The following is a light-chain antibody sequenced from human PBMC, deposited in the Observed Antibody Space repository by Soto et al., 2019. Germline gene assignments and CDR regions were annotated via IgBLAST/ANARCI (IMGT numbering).Light chain of an antibody. CDR1: QSVSSY. CDR2: DAS. J-gene: IGKJ2*01. CDR3: QQRSSWPRT. Sequence: DIVLTQSPATLSLSPGERATLSCRASQSVSSYLAWYQQKPGQTPRLLIYDASNRATGIPARFSGSGSGTDFTLTISSLEPEDFADYYCQQRSSWPRTFGQGTKLEIK. V-gene: IGKV3-11*01.